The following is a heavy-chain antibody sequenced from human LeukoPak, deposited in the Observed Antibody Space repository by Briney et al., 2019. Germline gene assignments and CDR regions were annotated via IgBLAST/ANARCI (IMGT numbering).Heavy chain of an antibody. CDR3: PRRYYGSESEGYYYRMDV. V-gene: IGHV5-51*01. CDR1: GYSFTDYW. D-gene: IGHD3-10*01. Sequence: GESLKISCKGSGYSFTDYWIGWVRQMPGKGLECMGIIYPGDSDTNYSASFQGQVTISADKSISTAYLQLNSLRASDTAMYYCPRRYYGSESEGYYYRMDVWGQGTTVTVSS. J-gene: IGHJ6*02. CDR2: IYPGDSDT.